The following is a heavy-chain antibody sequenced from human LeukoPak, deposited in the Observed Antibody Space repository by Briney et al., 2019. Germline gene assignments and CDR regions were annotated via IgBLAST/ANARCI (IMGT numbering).Heavy chain of an antibody. CDR3: VRGDQEASEPAFDY. CDR1: GFTFSSYS. D-gene: IGHD1-14*01. Sequence: GGSLRLSCAASGFTFSSYSMNWVRQAPGKGLEWVSYISSGGSTIYYADSVRGRFTISRDTAKNSLYLEMNSLRDEDTAMYCCVRGDQEASEPAFDYWGQGTLVTVSS. CDR2: ISSGGSTI. V-gene: IGHV3-48*02. J-gene: IGHJ4*02.